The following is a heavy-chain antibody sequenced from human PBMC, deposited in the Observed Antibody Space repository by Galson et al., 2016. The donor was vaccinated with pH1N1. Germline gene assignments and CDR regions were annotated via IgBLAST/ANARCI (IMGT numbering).Heavy chain of an antibody. J-gene: IGHJ5*02. D-gene: IGHD2-2*01. V-gene: IGHV4-31*03. CDR2: IHYDGRN. CDR3: ATIPTEYQKPFGWFDP. CDR1: GGSSSSGGYF. Sequence: TLSLTCTVSGGSSSSGGYFWTWIRQHPGEGLQWIGYIHYDGRNNYNPSLKSRVSISLDTSENQFSLELRSVTAADTAVYYGATIPTEYQKPFGWFDPWGQGTLVIVSS.